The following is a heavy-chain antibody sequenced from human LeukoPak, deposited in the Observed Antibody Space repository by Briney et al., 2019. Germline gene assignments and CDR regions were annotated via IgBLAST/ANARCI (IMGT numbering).Heavy chain of an antibody. CDR3: ARARDMATTFNWFDP. Sequence: PSETLSLTCSVSGYSISSGNYWGWIRQPPGKTLEWIGSTYHSGSTQLHPSLHSRVTISVETSKNQFSLKLSSVTAADTAVYYCARARDMATTFNWFDPWGQGTLVTVSS. V-gene: IGHV4-38-2*02. D-gene: IGHD5-24*01. CDR2: TYHSGST. J-gene: IGHJ5*02. CDR1: GYSISSGNY.